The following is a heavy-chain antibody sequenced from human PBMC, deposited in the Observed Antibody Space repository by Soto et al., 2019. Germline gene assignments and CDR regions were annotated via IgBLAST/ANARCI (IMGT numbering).Heavy chain of an antibody. CDR3: ARVRNWNDRNGMDV. V-gene: IGHV1-46*01. CDR2: INPSGGST. J-gene: IGHJ6*02. Sequence: GASVKVSCEACGYAFTSNYMHWVRQSPGQGLEWMGIINPSGGSTSYAQKFQGGVTMTRDTSTSTVYMELSSLRSEDTAVYYCARVRNWNDRNGMDVWGQGTTVTVSS. D-gene: IGHD1-1*01. CDR1: GYAFTSNY.